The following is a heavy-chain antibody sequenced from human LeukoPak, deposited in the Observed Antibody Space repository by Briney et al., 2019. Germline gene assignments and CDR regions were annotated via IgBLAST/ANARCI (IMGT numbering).Heavy chain of an antibody. J-gene: IGHJ4*02. CDR2: ISADGKVT. V-gene: IGHV3-43*02. CDR3: ARDTPYSGRVFDS. CDR1: GFTFDDYG. D-gene: IGHD5-12*01. Sequence: GGSLRLSCAGSGFTFDDYGMHWVRQGPGKGLEWVSLISADGKVTHYIDSVKGRFTISRDNSKSSFYLQMNSLTAEDTGLYYCARDTPYSGRVFDSWGQGTLVTVSS.